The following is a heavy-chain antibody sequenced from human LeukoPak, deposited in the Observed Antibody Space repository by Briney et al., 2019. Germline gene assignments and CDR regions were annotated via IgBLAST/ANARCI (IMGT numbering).Heavy chain of an antibody. CDR3: ARHSFRFAFYYYYYMDV. Sequence: SETLSLTCTVSGGSISSSSYYWGWIRQPPGKGLERIGSIYYSGSTYYNPSLKSRVTISVDTSKNQFSLKLSSVTAADTAVYYCARHSFRFAFYYYYYMDVWGKGTTVTVSS. CDR1: GGSISSSSYY. D-gene: IGHD3-16*01. J-gene: IGHJ6*03. CDR2: IYYSGST. V-gene: IGHV4-39*01.